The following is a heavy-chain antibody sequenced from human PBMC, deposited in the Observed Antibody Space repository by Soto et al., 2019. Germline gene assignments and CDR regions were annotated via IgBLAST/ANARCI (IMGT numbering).Heavy chain of an antibody. CDR2: IFYSGTT. CDR3: ARGLNDYGSGSYYYYYGLDV. Sequence: TSETLSLPCTVSGGSISSGDYYWGWIRQPPGKGLEWIGYIFYSGTTYHNPSLKSRVTISIDTSKNQFSLKLSSVTAADAAVYYCARGLNDYGSGSYYYYYGLDVWGQGSTVTVSS. D-gene: IGHD3-10*01. J-gene: IGHJ6*02. V-gene: IGHV4-30-4*01. CDR1: GGSISSGDYY.